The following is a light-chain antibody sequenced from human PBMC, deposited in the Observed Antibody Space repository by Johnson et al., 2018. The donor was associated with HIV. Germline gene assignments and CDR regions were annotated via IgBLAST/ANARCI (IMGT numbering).Light chain of an antibody. CDR3: ETWDSSLSGV. CDR2: END. Sequence: QSVLTQPPSVSAAPGQKVTISCSGSTSTIGNNYVSLYQVLPGTAPKLLIYENDKRPSGIPDRFSGSKSGTSATLGITGLQTGDEADYYCETWDSSLSGVFGTGTKVTVL. V-gene: IGLV1-51*02. CDR1: TSTIGNNY. J-gene: IGLJ1*01.